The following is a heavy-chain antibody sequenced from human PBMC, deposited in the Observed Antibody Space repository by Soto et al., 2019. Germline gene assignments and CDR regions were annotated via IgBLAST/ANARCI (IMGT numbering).Heavy chain of an antibody. D-gene: IGHD6-13*01. V-gene: IGHV4-34*01. CDR2: INHSGST. CDR1: GGSFSGYY. CDR3: ARGVGGQQLGSASFDY. J-gene: IGHJ4*02. Sequence: PSETLSLTCAVYGGSFSGYYWSWIRQPPGKGLEWIGEINHSGSTNYNPSLKSRVTISVDTSKNQFSLKLSSVTAADTAVYYCARGVGGQQLGSASFDYWGQGTLVTVSS.